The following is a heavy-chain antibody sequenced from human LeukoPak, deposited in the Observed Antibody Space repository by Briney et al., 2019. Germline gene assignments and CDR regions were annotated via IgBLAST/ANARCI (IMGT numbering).Heavy chain of an antibody. CDR1: GGSISSYY. CDR2: VYSSGST. Sequence: SETLSLTCTVSGGSISSYYWSWIRQPAGKGLEWIGRVYSSGSTNYNPSLKSRVSISVDTSKNQFSLRLSSVTAADTAVYYCARGGYCGGDCYFYYWGQGTLVTVSS. J-gene: IGHJ4*02. D-gene: IGHD2-21*02. CDR3: ARGGYCGGDCYFYY. V-gene: IGHV4-4*07.